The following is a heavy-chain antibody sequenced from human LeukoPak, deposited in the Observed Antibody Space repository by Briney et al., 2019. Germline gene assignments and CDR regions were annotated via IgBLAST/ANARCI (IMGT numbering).Heavy chain of an antibody. CDR3: ARPRSAAAGLDDAFDI. J-gene: IGHJ3*02. CDR2: IYHSGST. Sequence: SSETLSLTCTVSGGSISSGGYYWSWIRQPPGKGLEWIGYIYHSGSTYYNPSLKSRVTISVDRSKNQFSLKLSSVTAADTAVYYCARPRSAAAGLDDAFDIWGQGTMVTVSS. V-gene: IGHV4-30-2*01. D-gene: IGHD6-13*01. CDR1: GGSISSGGYY.